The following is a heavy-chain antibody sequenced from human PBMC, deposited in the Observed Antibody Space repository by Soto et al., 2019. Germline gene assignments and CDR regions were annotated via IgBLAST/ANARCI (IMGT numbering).Heavy chain of an antibody. V-gene: IGHV4-31*03. CDR2: IYYSGST. CDR1: GGSTSSVGHY. J-gene: IGHJ6*02. CDR3: ARESGGYDSSTRYGLDV. Sequence: PSETLSLTCSVSGGSTSSVGHYWTWIRQQPGKGLEWIGYIYYSGSTDYNPSPKSRVTISVDRSKNQFSLNLSSVTAADTAIYYCARESGGYDSSTRYGLDVWGQGTTVTSP. D-gene: IGHD6-25*01.